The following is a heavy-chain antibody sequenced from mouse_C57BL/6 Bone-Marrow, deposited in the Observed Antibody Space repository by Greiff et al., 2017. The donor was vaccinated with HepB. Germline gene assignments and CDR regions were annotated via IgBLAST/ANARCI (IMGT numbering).Heavy chain of an antibody. CDR2: INPGSGGT. J-gene: IGHJ1*03. CDR1: GYAFTNYL. D-gene: IGHD1-1*01. CDR3: ARGGDGSSYVKYFDV. Sequence: VQLQQSGAELVRPGTSVKVSCKASGYAFTNYLIEWVKQRPGQGLEWIGVINPGSGGTNYNEKFKGKATLTADKSSSTAYMQLSSLTSEDSAVYFGARGGDGSSYVKYFDVWGTGTTVTVSS. V-gene: IGHV1-54*01.